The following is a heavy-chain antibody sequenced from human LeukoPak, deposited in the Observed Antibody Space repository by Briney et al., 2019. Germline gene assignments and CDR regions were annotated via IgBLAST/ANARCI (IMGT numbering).Heavy chain of an antibody. Sequence: SETLSLTCTVSGYSISSGYYWGWIRQPPGKGLEWIGSFYHSGSTYFNPSLKSRVTISVDTSKNQFSLKLSSVTAADTAVYYCARRQRRASLRGYSYGTFDYWGQGTLVTVSS. CDR1: GYSISSGYY. J-gene: IGHJ4*02. CDR2: FYHSGST. V-gene: IGHV4-38-2*02. D-gene: IGHD5-18*01. CDR3: ARRQRRASLRGYSYGTFDY.